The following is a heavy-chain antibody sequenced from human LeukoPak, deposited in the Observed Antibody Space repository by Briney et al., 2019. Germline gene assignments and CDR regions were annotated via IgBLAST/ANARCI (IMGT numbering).Heavy chain of an antibody. CDR1: GGSFSRYY. D-gene: IGHD6-19*01. J-gene: IGHJ4*02. Sequence: SETLSLPCTVFGGSFSRYYWSWIRQPPGKGLEWIGYIYYSGSTNYNPSLKSRVTISVDTSKNQFSLKLSSVTAADTAVYYCARGRSSGWFGYWGQGTLVTVSS. CDR2: IYYSGST. CDR3: ARGRSSGWFGY. V-gene: IGHV4-59*01.